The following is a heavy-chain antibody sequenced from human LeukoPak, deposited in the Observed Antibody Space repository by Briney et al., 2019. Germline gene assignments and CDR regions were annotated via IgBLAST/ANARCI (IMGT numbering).Heavy chain of an antibody. J-gene: IGHJ4*02. CDR1: GGSISSGDYY. D-gene: IGHD1-20*01. Sequence: PSETLSLTCTVSGGSISSGDYYWSWIRQPPGKGLEWIGYIYYSGSTYYNPSLKSRVTISVDTSKNQFSLKLSSVTAADTAVYYCARERHTITGTWHFDYWGQGTLVTVSS. CDR2: IYYSGST. CDR3: ARERHTITGTWHFDY. V-gene: IGHV4-30-4*08.